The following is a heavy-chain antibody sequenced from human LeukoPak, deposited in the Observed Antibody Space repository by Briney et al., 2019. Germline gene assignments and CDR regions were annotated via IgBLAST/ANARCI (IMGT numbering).Heavy chain of an antibody. CDR1: GLSRSTSGVG. V-gene: IGHV2-5*01. CDR2: FYFYDEK. Sequence: SGPTLVKPTQTLTLTCTFSGLSRSTSGVGVGWIRQPPRKALEWIAFFYFYDEKRYSPSLKSSLTITKDTTKYLVVLTITNMDPVDTATYCCTLAVGAPHTWNAFDSWGQGTMVTVSS. J-gene: IGHJ3*02. CDR3: TLAVGAPHTWNAFDS. D-gene: IGHD1-26*01.